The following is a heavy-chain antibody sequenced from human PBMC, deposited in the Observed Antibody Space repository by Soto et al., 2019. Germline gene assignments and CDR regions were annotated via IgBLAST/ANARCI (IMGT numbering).Heavy chain of an antibody. V-gene: IGHV2-5*02. J-gene: IGHJ4*02. CDR1: GFSLNTSGVG. Sequence: QITLKESGPTLVKPTQTLTLTCTFSGFSLNTSGVGVGWIRQPPGKALEWLALIYWDDDKLYSPTLKSRLTSTNYPSKNPVVLTMTNMDPVDAVTYYCEHSPYGASPIDSGGQGTLVTVSS. CDR3: EHSPYGASPIDS. D-gene: IGHD4-17*01. CDR2: IYWDDDK.